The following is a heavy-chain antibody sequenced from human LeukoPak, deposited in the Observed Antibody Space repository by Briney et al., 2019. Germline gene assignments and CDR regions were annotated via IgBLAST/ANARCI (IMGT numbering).Heavy chain of an antibody. D-gene: IGHD3-3*01. J-gene: IGHJ5*02. CDR3: AHSTFYDFWSGYYPGFDP. V-gene: IGHV2-5*01. CDR2: IYWNDDK. Sequence: ESGPTLVNPTQTLTLTCTFSGFSLSTSGVGVGWIRQPPGKALEWLALIYWNDDKRYSPSLKSRLTITKDTSKNQVVLTMTNMDPVDTATYYCAHSTFYDFWSGYYPGFDPWGQGTLVTVSS. CDR1: GFSLSTSGVG.